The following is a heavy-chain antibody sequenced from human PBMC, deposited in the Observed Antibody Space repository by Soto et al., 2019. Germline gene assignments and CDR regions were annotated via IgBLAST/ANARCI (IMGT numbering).Heavy chain of an antibody. CDR3: ARVNSYYDSSGYYVYYFDY. CDR2: ISSSSSYI. CDR1: GFTFSSYS. D-gene: IGHD3-22*01. Sequence: PGGSLRLSCAASGFTFSSYSMNWVRQAPGKGLEWVSSISSSSSYIYYADSVKGRLTISRDNAKNSLYLQMNSLRAEDTAVYYCARVNSYYDSSGYYVYYFDYWGQGTLVTVSS. J-gene: IGHJ4*02. V-gene: IGHV3-21*01.